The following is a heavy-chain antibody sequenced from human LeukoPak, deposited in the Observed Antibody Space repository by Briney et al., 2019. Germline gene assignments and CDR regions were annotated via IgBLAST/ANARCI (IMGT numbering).Heavy chain of an antibody. CDR3: ATPSVQLERRDFDY. D-gene: IGHD1-1*01. V-gene: IGHV3-53*01. J-gene: IGHJ4*02. CDR1: GFTVSSNY. CDR2: IYSGGST. Sequence: GGSLRLSCAASGFTVSSNYMSWVRQAPGKGLEWVSVIYSGGSTYYADSVKGRFTISRDNSKNTLYLQMNSLRAEDTAVYYCATPSVQLERRDFDYWGQGTLVTVSS.